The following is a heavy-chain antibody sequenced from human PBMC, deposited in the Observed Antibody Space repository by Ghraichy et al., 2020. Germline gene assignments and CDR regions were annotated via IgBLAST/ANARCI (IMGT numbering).Heavy chain of an antibody. V-gene: IGHV1-24*01. J-gene: IGHJ4*02. CDR3: VTGSKWMQVWSDLYYDH. CDR2: FVPKNVDT. Sequence: ASVKVSCKVSGHTLTELSIHWVRQVPGKGLEWMGGFVPKNVDTVYAQMFQGRVIMTEDTSTDTAYMEVNSLRSDDTAVYYCVTGSKWMQVWSDLYYDHWGQGTLVTVSS. CDR1: GHTLTELS. D-gene: IGHD5-18*01.